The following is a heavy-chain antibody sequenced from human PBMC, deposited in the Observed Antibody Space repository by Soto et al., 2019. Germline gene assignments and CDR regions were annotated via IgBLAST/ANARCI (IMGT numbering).Heavy chain of an antibody. CDR3: ARDILPYSSSSGWFDP. J-gene: IGHJ5*02. D-gene: IGHD6-13*01. CDR1: GFTFSSYA. Sequence: QPGGSLRLSCAASGFTFSSYAMHWVRQAPGKGLEWVAVISYDGSNKYYADSVKGRFTISRDNSKNTLYLQMNSLRAEDTAVYYCARDILPYSSSSGWFDPRSQGTLVTVSS. CDR2: ISYDGSNK. V-gene: IGHV3-30-3*01.